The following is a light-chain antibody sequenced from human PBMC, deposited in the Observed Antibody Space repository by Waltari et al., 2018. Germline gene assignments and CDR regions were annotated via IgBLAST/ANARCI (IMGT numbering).Light chain of an antibody. V-gene: IGKV1-27*01. J-gene: IGKJ1*01. CDR1: QGIGNY. Sequence: DIQMTQSPSSLSASVGNRVTITCRASQGIGNYLAWYQQKPGRAPKLLIYAASTLQSGVPSRCSGSGFGRDFTLTISSLQPEDVGTYYCQKYTSALGAFGQGTKVEI. CDR2: AAS. CDR3: QKYTSALGA.